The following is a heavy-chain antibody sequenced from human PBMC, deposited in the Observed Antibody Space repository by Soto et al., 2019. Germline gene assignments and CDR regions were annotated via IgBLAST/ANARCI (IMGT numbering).Heavy chain of an antibody. CDR3: AKEGRWELEFDY. J-gene: IGHJ4*02. CDR1: GFTFSSYG. Sequence: PGGSLRLSCAASGFTFSSYGMHWVRQAPGKGLEWVAVISYDGSNKYYADSVKGRFTISRDNSKNTLYLQMNSLRAEDTAVYYCAKEGRWELEFDYWGQGTLVTVSS. CDR2: ISYDGSNK. D-gene: IGHD1-26*01. V-gene: IGHV3-30*18.